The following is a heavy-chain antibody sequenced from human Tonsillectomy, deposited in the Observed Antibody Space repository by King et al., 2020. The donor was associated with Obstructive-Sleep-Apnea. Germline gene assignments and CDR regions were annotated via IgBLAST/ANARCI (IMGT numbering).Heavy chain of an antibody. Sequence: VQLVESGGGVVQPGRSLRLSCAASGFTFSSFGMHWVRQAPGKGLEWVAVFSYDGSNKYYADSVKGRFTISRDNSKNTLYLQMNSLRAEDTAVYYWAKDLFVDSSSWYGGAFDIWGQGTMVTVSS. J-gene: IGHJ3*02. V-gene: IGHV3-30*18. CDR3: AKDLFVDSSSWYGGAFDI. D-gene: IGHD6-13*01. CDR1: GFTFSSFG. CDR2: FSYDGSNK.